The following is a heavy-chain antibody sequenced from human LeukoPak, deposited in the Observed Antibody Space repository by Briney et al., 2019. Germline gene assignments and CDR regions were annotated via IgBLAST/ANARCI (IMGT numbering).Heavy chain of an antibody. V-gene: IGHV3-23*01. D-gene: IGHD3-9*01. CDR3: AKVLSSDYDILTGYPVDAFDI. Sequence: PGGSLRLSCAASGFTFSSYAMSWVRQAPGKGLEWVSAISGSGGSTYYADSVKGRFTISRDNSKNTLYLQMNSLRAEDTAVYYCAKVLSSDYDILTGYPVDAFDIWGQGTMVTVSS. J-gene: IGHJ3*02. CDR2: ISGSGGST. CDR1: GFTFSSYA.